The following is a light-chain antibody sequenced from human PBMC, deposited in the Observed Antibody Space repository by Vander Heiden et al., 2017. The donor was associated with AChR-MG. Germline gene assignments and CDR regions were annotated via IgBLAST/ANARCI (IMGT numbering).Light chain of an antibody. CDR3: QQYNNWPPLT. CDR2: GAS. J-gene: IGKJ4*01. V-gene: IGKV3-15*01. Sequence: EIVMTQSPATLSVSPGERATLSCRASQSVSSNLAWYQQKPGQAPRLLIHGASTRATGIPARFSGSGSGTEFPLTISSWQSEDFAVYYCQQYNNWPPLTFGCGTKVEIK. CDR1: QSVSSN.